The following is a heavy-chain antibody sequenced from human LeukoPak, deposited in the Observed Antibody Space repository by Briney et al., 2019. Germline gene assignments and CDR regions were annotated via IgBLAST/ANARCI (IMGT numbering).Heavy chain of an antibody. CDR3: ARGTTGNWFDP. J-gene: IGHJ5*02. D-gene: IGHD4-11*01. V-gene: IGHV4-34*01. Sequence: SETLSLTCAVYGGSFSGYYWSWIRQPPGKGLEWIGEINHSGSTNYNASLKSRVTISVDTSKNQFSLKLSSVTAADTAVYYCARGTTGNWFDPWGQGTLVTVSS. CDR1: GGSFSGYY. CDR2: INHSGST.